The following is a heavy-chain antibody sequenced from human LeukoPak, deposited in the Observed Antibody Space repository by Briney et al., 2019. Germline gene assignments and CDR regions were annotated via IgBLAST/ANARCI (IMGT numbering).Heavy chain of an antibody. CDR2: IIPILDTP. CDR3: ASGSGTYYHQGY. CDR1: GGTFSSHG. Sequence: GASVKVSCKASGGTFSSHGFTWVRQAPGQGLEWMGRIIPILDTPNYAQKFQGRLTITADKSTSTAYMELSNLSSEDTAVYYYASGSGTYYHQGYWGQGTLVTVSS. D-gene: IGHD1-26*01. V-gene: IGHV1-69*04. J-gene: IGHJ4*02.